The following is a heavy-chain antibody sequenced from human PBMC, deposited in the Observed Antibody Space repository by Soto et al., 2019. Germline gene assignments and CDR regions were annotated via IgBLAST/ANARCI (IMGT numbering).Heavy chain of an antibody. CDR3: SHALQRLAYGDYGGVFDY. Sequence: QITLKESGPTLVKPTQTPTLTCTFSGFSLSTSGVGVGWIRQPPGKALEWLALIYWGDDKRYSPSLKSRLTITKDTSKNLVVLTMTNMDPVDTATYYCSHALQRLAYGDYGGVFDYWGQGTLVTVSS. V-gene: IGHV2-5*02. D-gene: IGHD4-17*01. CDR1: GFSLSTSGVG. CDR2: IYWGDDK. J-gene: IGHJ4*02.